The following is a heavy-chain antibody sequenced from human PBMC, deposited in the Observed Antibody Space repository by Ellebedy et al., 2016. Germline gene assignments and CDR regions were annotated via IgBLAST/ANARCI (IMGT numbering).Heavy chain of an antibody. J-gene: IGHJ4*02. CDR3: ARAPRGGGSSLDY. CDR2: ISFDGRGK. D-gene: IGHD2-15*01. Sequence: GESLKISXVASGFTFSSHGMHWVRQAPGTGLDWVAVISFDGRGKFHADSVKGRFTISRDNSKNTNYLQMNSLRVEDTAVYYCARAPRGGGSSLDYWGQGTLVTVSS. V-gene: IGHV3-30*03. CDR1: GFTFSSHG.